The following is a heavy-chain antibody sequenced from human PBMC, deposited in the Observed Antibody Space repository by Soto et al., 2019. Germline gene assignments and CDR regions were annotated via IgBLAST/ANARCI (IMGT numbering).Heavy chain of an antibody. CDR1: GFTFSSYG. J-gene: IGHJ4*02. CDR2: IWYDGSNK. CDR3: ARDLGEYYLDY. D-gene: IGHD3-3*01. V-gene: IGHV3-33*01. Sequence: PGGSLRLSCAASGFTFSSYGMHWVRQAPGKGLEWVAVIWYDGSNKYYADSVKGRFTISRDNSKNTLYLQMNSLRAEDTAVYYCARDLGEYYLDYWGQRSLVTVSS.